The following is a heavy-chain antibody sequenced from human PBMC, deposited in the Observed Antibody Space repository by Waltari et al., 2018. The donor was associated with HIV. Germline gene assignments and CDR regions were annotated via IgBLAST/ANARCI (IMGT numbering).Heavy chain of an antibody. J-gene: IGHJ6*02. CDR1: GYIFTNYG. Sequence: QVHLVQSGAEVKMPGASVRVSCKTSGYIFTNYGVSWVRQAPGQGLEWRGWSSGYNANTNYAQRLQGRVTLTTDTSTSTAYMELRSLRSDDTAGYYCARGLGGSYYYGVDVWGQGTTVTVS. CDR2: SSGYNANT. V-gene: IGHV1-18*01. CDR3: ARGLGGSYYYGVDV.